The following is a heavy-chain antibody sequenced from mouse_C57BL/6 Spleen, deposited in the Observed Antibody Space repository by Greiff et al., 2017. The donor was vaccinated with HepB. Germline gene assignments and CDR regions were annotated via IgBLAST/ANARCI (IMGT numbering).Heavy chain of an antibody. CDR1: GYAFSSSW. CDR3: SRWGDGYYLDD. J-gene: IGHJ2*01. CDR2: IYPGDGDT. Sequence: QVQLQQSGPELVKPGASVKISCKASGYAFSSSWMNWVKQRPGKGLEWIGRIYPGDGDTNYNGKFKGKATLTADKSSSTAYMQLSSLTSEDSAVYFCSRWGDGYYLDDWGQGTTLTVSS. V-gene: IGHV1-82*01. D-gene: IGHD3-3*01.